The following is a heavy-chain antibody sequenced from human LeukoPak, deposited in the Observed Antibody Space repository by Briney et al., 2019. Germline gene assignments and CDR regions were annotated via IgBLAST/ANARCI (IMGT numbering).Heavy chain of an antibody. Sequence: GGSLRLSCAASGFTFSSYEMNWVRQAPGKGLEWVSYISSSGSTIYYADSVKGRFTISRDNAKNSLNLQMNSLRAEDTAVYYCARVLRYCSSTSCYRVLDYWGQGTLVTVSS. CDR3: ARVLRYCSSTSCYRVLDY. J-gene: IGHJ4*02. V-gene: IGHV3-48*03. D-gene: IGHD2-2*02. CDR1: GFTFSSYE. CDR2: ISSSGSTI.